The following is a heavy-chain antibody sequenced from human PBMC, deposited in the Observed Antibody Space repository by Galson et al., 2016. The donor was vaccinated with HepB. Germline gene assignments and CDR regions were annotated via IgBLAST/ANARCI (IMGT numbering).Heavy chain of an antibody. D-gene: IGHD2-2*01. V-gene: IGHV4-34*01. CDR2: INHSGST. Sequence: SETLSLTCGVYGGSFSGYYWTWIRQPPGKGLEYIGEINHSGSTNYSPSLRSRVIISIDTSKNQFSLKLSSVTAADTAVYYCTRGGFRVVPPAQGIASWFDPWGQGTLVTVSS. CDR3: TRGGFRVVPPAQGIASWFDP. CDR1: GGSFSGYY. J-gene: IGHJ5*02.